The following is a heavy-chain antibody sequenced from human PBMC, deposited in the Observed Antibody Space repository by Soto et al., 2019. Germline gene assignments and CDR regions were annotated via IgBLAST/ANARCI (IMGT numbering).Heavy chain of an antibody. CDR1: GFTFSSYG. CDR3: AKQRSKGARYYYYGMDV. D-gene: IGHD4-4*01. Sequence: QVQLVESGGGVVQPGRSLRLSCAASGFTFSSYGMHWVRQAPGKGLEWVAVISYDGSNKYYADSVKGRFTISRDNSKNTLYLQMNSLRAEATAVYYCAKQRSKGARYYYYGMDVWGQGTTVTVSS. V-gene: IGHV3-30*18. J-gene: IGHJ6*02. CDR2: ISYDGSNK.